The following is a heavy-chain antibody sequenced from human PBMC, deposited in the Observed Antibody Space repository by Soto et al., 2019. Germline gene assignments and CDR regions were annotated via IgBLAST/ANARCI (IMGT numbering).Heavy chain of an antibody. CDR2: IIPIFGKA. J-gene: IGHJ6*02. V-gene: IGHV1-69*01. D-gene: IGHD3-22*01. CDR1: GGTFSSYA. CDR3: ASRFPYYFDSSGFAPLDV. Sequence: QVQLVQSGAGVKKPGSSVKVSCKASGGTFSSYAISWVRQAPGQGLEWMGGIIPIFGKAHYAQKVQGRVTITADESTSTAYMELSSLRSADTAVYYCASRFPYYFDSSGFAPLDVWGQGTMVTVSS.